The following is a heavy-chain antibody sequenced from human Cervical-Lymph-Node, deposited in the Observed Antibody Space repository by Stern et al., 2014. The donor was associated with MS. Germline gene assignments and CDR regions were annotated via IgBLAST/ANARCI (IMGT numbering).Heavy chain of an antibody. D-gene: IGHD3-10*01. CDR1: GGSPSSSNYY. CDR3: ASLNGSGSYPDY. Sequence: LQLQESGPGLVKPSETLSLTCTVSGGSPSSSNYYWGWIRQPPGKGLEWIASISHSGSSYSIPSLKSRLTISMDSPKNRFSLKLISVTAADTAVYYCASLNGSGSYPDYWGQGTLVIVSS. CDR2: ISHSGSS. J-gene: IGHJ4*02. V-gene: IGHV4-39*01.